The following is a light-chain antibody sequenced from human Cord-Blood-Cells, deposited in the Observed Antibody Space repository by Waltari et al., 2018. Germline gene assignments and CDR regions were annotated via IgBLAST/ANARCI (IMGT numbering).Light chain of an antibody. CDR1: QSVLYSSNNKNY. V-gene: IGKV4-1*01. Sequence: DIVMTQSPESLAVSLGERATINCKSSQSVLYSSNNKNYLAWYQQKPGQPPKLLIYWASTRESGVPDRVSGSGSGTDFTLTISSLQAEDVAVYYCQQYYSTPRTFGQGTKVEIK. J-gene: IGKJ1*01. CDR3: QQYYSTPRT. CDR2: WAS.